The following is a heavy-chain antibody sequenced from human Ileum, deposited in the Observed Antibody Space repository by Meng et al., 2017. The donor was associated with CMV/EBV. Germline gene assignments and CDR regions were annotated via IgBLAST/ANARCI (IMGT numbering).Heavy chain of an antibody. CDR2: INQSGST. V-gene: IGHV4-34*01. J-gene: IGHJ4*02. Sequence: YGGSFSGYYWSWIRQSPGKGLEWIGEINQSGSTNYNPSLKSRVTISVDSSKNQFSLKLNSVTAADTAMYYCARAFCTSTSCHLLSDYWGQGTLVTVSS. D-gene: IGHD2-2*01. CDR1: GGSFSGYY. CDR3: ARAFCTSTSCHLLSDY.